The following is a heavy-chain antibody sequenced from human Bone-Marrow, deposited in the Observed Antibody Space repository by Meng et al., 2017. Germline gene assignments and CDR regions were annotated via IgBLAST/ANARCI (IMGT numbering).Heavy chain of an antibody. J-gene: IGHJ5*02. V-gene: IGHV4-4*02. CDR1: GAAISSSHW. CDR3: ARAAYDIWSGYAP. CDR2: IYHDGST. Sequence: VRLQEPGPGLVNPSGTLSLTCAVSGAAISSSHWWGWVRQPPGKGLEWIGEIYHDGSTNYTPSLKSRVTISVDKSKNQFSLKLSSVTAADTAVYYCARAAYDIWSGYAPWGQGTLVTVSS. D-gene: IGHD3-3*01.